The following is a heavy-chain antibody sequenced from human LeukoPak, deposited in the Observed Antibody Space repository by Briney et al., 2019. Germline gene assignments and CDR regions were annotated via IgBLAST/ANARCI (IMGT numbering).Heavy chain of an antibody. D-gene: IGHD6-13*01. CDR3: TRVRYSSSVNDY. Sequence: GGSLRLSCAASGFTFSSYAMSWVRQAPGKGLEWVGFIRSKAYGGTTEYAASVKGRFTISRDDSKSIAYLQMNSLKTEDAAVYYCTRVRYSSSVNDYWGQGTLVTVSS. V-gene: IGHV3-49*04. CDR1: GFTFSSYA. J-gene: IGHJ4*02. CDR2: IRSKAYGGTT.